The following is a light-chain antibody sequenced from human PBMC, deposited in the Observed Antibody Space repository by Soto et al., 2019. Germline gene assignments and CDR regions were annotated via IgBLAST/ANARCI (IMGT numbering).Light chain of an antibody. V-gene: IGKV3-11*01. CDR1: QSVSSN. CDR3: QQRSNLLT. Sequence: EMVMTQSPATLSVSPGERATLSCRASQSVSSNLAWYQQKPGQAPRLLIYDASNRATGIPARFSGSGSGTDFTLTISSLEPEDFAVYYCQQRSNLLTFGGGTKVDIK. CDR2: DAS. J-gene: IGKJ4*01.